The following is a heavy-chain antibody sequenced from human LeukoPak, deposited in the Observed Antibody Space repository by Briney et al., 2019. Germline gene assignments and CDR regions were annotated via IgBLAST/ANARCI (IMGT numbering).Heavy chain of an antibody. CDR2: IYYSGST. J-gene: IGHJ4*02. V-gene: IGHV4-59*01. CDR1: GGSINNYW. D-gene: IGHD2-15*01. Sequence: SETLSLTCSVSGGSINNYWWNWIRQPPGKGLEWIGYIYYSGSTSYNPSLKSRLTISVDTSLNQFSLKLNSVTAADTAVYYCARYCSGGDCYSKALDYWGQGILVTVSS. CDR3: ARYCSGGDCYSKALDY.